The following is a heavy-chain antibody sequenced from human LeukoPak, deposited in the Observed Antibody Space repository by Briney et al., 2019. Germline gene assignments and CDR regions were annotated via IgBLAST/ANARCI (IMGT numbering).Heavy chain of an antibody. CDR2: ISGSGGST. CDR3: ARSDCSSCYLGVWYFFDY. CDR1: GFTFSSYA. Sequence: PGGSLRLSCAASGFTFSSYAMSWVRQAPGKGLEWVSAISGSGGSTYYADSVKGRFTISRDNSKNTLFLQMNSLRVEDTAVYYCARSDCSSCYLGVWYFFDYWGQGSLASVSS. J-gene: IGHJ4*02. V-gene: IGHV3-23*01. D-gene: IGHD6-13*01.